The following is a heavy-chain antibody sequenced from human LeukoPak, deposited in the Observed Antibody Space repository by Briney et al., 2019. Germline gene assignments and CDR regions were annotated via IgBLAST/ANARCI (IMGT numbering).Heavy chain of an antibody. CDR2: IRSKPHSYAT. Sequence: GGSLRLSCAASGFTFSGSAVHWVRQASGKGLEWVGRIRSKPHSYATEYGAALKGRLTISRDDSKNTAYLQMNSLRDEDTAVYYCAKSGGSGSYYATYYYYYYMDVWGKGTTVTISS. J-gene: IGHJ6*03. CDR3: AKSGGSGSYYATYYYYYYMDV. V-gene: IGHV3-73*01. CDR1: GFTFSGSA. D-gene: IGHD3-10*01.